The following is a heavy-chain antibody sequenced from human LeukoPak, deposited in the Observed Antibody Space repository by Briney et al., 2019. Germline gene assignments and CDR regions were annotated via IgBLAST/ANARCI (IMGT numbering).Heavy chain of an antibody. J-gene: IGHJ4*02. D-gene: IGHD3-22*01. CDR3: ATGYDSSGYLLPYFDY. V-gene: IGHV1-24*01. CDR1: GYTLTELS. Sequence: RASVKVSCKVSGYTLTELSMHWVRQAPGKGLEWMGGFDPEDGETIYAQKFQGRVTMTEDTSTYTAYLELSSLRPDDTPVYYCATGYDSSGYLLPYFDYWRQGTLLTVSP. CDR2: FDPEDGET.